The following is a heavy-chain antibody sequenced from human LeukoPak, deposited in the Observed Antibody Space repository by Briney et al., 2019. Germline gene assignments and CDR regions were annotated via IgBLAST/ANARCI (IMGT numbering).Heavy chain of an antibody. J-gene: IGHJ4*02. CDR1: GFRFDDHG. Sequence: GGSLRLSCAASGFRFDDHGMSWVRQVPGKGLEWVSGINWNGASTGYGDSVKGRFTISRDNAKNSLYLQMNSLRAEDTALYYCAGGDRNGWYFDYWGQGILVTVSS. CDR3: AGGDRNGWYFDY. CDR2: INWNGAST. V-gene: IGHV3-20*04. D-gene: IGHD6-19*01.